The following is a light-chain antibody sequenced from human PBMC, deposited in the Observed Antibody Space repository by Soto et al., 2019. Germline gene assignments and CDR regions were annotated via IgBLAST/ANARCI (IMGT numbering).Light chain of an antibody. CDR3: QQHNSYPRT. Sequence: IQSARCPSTLSASLAARAAIACGASQSISSYLAWYQQKPGKAPKLLIYAASTLQSGVPSRFSGSGSGTDFTLTISSLQPEDFATYYCQQHNSYPRTFGQGTKVDIK. V-gene: IGKV1-9*01. CDR1: QSISSY. J-gene: IGKJ1*01. CDR2: AAS.